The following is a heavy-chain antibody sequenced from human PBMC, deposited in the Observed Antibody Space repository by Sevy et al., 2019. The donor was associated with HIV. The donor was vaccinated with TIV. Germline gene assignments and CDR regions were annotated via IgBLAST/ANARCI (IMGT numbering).Heavy chain of an antibody. Sequence: VSVKVSCKASGYTFTGYYMHWVRQAPGQGLEWMGWINPNSGGTNYAQKFQGRVTMTRDTSISTAYMELSRLRSDDTAVYYCASFKITGTNFELLWFGELLPEFDYWGQGTLVTVSS. CDR1: GYTFTGYY. J-gene: IGHJ4*02. CDR2: INPNSGGT. CDR3: ASFKITGTNFELLWFGELLPEFDY. D-gene: IGHD3-10*01. V-gene: IGHV1-2*02.